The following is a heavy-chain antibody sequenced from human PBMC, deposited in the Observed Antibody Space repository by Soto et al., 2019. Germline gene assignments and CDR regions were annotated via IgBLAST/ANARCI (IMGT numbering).Heavy chain of an antibody. CDR2: IYHSGST. CDR3: AGGIAARPLGY. D-gene: IGHD6-6*01. J-gene: IGHJ4*02. V-gene: IGHV4-30-2*01. Sequence: DLAWIGYIYHSGSTYYNPSLKSRVTISVDRSKNQFSLKLSSVTAADTAVYYCAGGIAARPLGYWGQGTLVTVSS.